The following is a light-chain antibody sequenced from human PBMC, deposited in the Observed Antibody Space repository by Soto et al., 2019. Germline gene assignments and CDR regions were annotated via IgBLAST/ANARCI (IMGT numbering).Light chain of an antibody. CDR1: NSNIGSYT. CDR2: GNI. J-gene: IGLJ3*02. Sequence: QSVLTQPPSACGTPGQTVAISCSGTNSNIGSYTVNWYQQFPGTAPRLLIYGNIQRPSGVPDRFSGSKSDTSASLAISGLLSEDESDYYCAAWDDSLNAWVFGGGTKLTVL. CDR3: AAWDDSLNAWV. V-gene: IGLV1-44*01.